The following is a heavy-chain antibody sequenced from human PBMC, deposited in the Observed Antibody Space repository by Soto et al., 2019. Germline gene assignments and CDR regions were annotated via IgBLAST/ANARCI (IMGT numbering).Heavy chain of an antibody. D-gene: IGHD6-19*01. V-gene: IGHV3-53*01. Sequence: EVQLVESGGGFIQPGGSLRLSCAASGVTVSSLYMTWVRQAPGKGLEWVSLLYSGGNTHYADSVKGRFTISRDNSKNTLYLQLNSLRAEDTAVYYCARGQWLQRTGDYWGQGTLVTVSS. CDR1: GVTVSSLY. J-gene: IGHJ4*02. CDR2: LYSGGNT. CDR3: ARGQWLQRTGDY.